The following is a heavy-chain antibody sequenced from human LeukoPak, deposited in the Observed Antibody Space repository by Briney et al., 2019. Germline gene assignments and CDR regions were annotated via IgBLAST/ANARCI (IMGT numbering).Heavy chain of an antibody. Sequence: GGSLRLSCAASGFTFRNYGMHWVRQAPGKGLEWVALIWYDGSNKNYADSVKGRFTISRDNSKNTLSLQMNSLRAEDTAVYYCARDLAYDSGGPQDVFHIWGQGTMVTVSS. CDR3: ARDLAYDSGGPQDVFHI. J-gene: IGHJ3*02. CDR2: IWYDGSNK. CDR1: GFTFRNYG. V-gene: IGHV3-33*01. D-gene: IGHD3-10*01.